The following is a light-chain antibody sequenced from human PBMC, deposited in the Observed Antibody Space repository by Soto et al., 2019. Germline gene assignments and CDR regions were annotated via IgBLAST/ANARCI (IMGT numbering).Light chain of an antibody. V-gene: IGKV1-5*03. CDR3: QKYNAFWT. Sequence: DIRITQSPSILSASVGDRVTITCRAGQSVRSYLALYQQKSGKVPKLLIYKGATLENGVSSRFSGSGSGTEFTLTISSLQLDDFATYYCQKYNAFWTFGQGTKVDIK. CDR1: QSVRSY. J-gene: IGKJ1*01. CDR2: KGA.